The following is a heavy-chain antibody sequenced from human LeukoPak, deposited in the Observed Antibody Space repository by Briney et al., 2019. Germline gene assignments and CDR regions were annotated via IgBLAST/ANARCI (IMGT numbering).Heavy chain of an antibody. CDR2: INSDETST. D-gene: IGHD5/OR15-5a*01. CDR1: GFTFSNYW. J-gene: IGHJ4*02. CDR3: ASRRSTSFDY. V-gene: IGHV3-74*01. Sequence: GESLRLSCTASGFTFSNYWMHWVRQAPGKGLERVSRINSDETSTNYADSVKGRFTISRDNAKNTLYLQMNSLRAEDTAVYYCASRRSTSFDYWGQGTLVTVSS.